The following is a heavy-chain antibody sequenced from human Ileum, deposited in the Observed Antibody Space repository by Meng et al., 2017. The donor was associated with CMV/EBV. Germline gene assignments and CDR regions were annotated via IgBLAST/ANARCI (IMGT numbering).Heavy chain of an antibody. CDR3: ARVPPDYSNWFDP. J-gene: IGHJ5*02. D-gene: IGHD4-11*01. V-gene: IGHV1-69*05. Sequence: CKASGGTFSSYAISWVRQAPGQGLEWMGGIIPIFGTANYAQKFQGRVTITTDESTSTAYMELSSLRSEDTAVYYCARVPPDYSNWFDPWGQGTLVTVSS. CDR1: GGTFSSYA. CDR2: IIPIFGTA.